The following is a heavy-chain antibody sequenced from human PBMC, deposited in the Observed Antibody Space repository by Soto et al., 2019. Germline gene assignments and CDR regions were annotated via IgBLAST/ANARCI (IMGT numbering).Heavy chain of an antibody. D-gene: IGHD3-10*01. Sequence: ASVKVSCKASGYTFTSYGISWVRQAPGQGLEWMGWISAYNGNTNYAQKLQGRVTMTTNTSISTAYMELSSLRSEDTAVYYCARVSRWFGEGWDGWGKGTTVTVSS. CDR2: ISAYNGNT. V-gene: IGHV1-18*01. CDR3: ARVSRWFGEGWDG. J-gene: IGHJ6*04. CDR1: GYTFTSYG.